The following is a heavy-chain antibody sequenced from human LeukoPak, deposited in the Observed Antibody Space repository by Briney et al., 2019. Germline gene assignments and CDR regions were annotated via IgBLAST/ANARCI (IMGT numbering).Heavy chain of an antibody. CDR3: ARGAIEIGWELLHYYFDY. V-gene: IGHV3-7*03. CDR2: IKQDGSEK. Sequence: GGSLRLSCAASGFTFSSYWMSWVRQAPGKGLEWVANIKQDGSEKYYVDSVKGRSTISRDNAKNSLYLQMNSLRAEDTAVYYCARGAIEIGWELLHYYFDYWGQGTLVTVSS. D-gene: IGHD1-26*01. J-gene: IGHJ4*02. CDR1: GFTFSSYW.